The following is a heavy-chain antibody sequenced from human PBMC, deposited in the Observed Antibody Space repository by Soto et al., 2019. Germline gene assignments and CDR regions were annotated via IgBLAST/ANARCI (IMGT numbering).Heavy chain of an antibody. CDR2: ISSNGRST. D-gene: IGHD2-8*01. J-gene: IGHJ4*02. CDR1: GFTFITYA. V-gene: IGHV3-64*01. Sequence: GGSLRLSCATSGFTFITYAMHWVLQAPGKGLEYVSAISSNGRSTYYANSVKGRFTISRDNSKNTLYLQMDSLRAEDMAVYYCARDRCTNGVCYAPSDYWGQGTLVTVSS. CDR3: ARDRCTNGVCYAPSDY.